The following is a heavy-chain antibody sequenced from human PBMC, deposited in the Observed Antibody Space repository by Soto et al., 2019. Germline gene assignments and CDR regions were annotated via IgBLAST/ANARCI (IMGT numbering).Heavy chain of an antibody. Sequence: EVQLLESWGGLLQPGGSLRLSCTASAFTFSSYAMTWVRQAPGKGLEWVSSISGSGGSTYYADSVTGRFTISRDTSSYRFKVQRNRLGVDDTALYYCAKHNRCNDGRGPDWFDPWGQGTLVTVSS. D-gene: IGHD1-1*01. CDR1: AFTFSSYA. J-gene: IGHJ5*02. CDR2: ISGSGGST. V-gene: IGHV3-23*01. CDR3: AKHNRCNDGRGPDWFDP.